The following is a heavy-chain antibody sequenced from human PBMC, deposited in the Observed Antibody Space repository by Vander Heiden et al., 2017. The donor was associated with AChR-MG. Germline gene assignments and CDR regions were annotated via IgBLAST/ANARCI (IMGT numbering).Heavy chain of an antibody. J-gene: IGHJ4*02. CDR1: GGPFSSYP. CDR3: ARAAEYYYDSSGYYLDY. Sequence: QAQLVQPGAEVKKPGSSVKLSCKASGGPFSSYPISWVRQAPGQGLEWMGRIIPIFGTANYAQKFQGRVTITADKSTSTAYMELSSLRSEDTAVYYCARAAEYYYDSSGYYLDYWGQGTLVTVSS. D-gene: IGHD3-22*01. CDR2: IIPIFGTA. V-gene: IGHV1-69*06.